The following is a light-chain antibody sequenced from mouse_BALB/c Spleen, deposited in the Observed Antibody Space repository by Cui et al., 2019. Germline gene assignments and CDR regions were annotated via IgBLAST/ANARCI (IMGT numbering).Light chain of an antibody. CDR2: STS. J-gene: IGKJ2*01. Sequence: QIVFTQSPAIMSASPGEKVTLTCSASSSVSSSYLYWYQQKPGSAPKLWIYSTSNLASGVPARFSGSGSGTSYSLTISSMEAEDAASYFCHQWSSYPPTFGGGTKLEIK. CDR3: HQWSSYPPT. V-gene: IGKV4-79*01. CDR1: SSVSSSY.